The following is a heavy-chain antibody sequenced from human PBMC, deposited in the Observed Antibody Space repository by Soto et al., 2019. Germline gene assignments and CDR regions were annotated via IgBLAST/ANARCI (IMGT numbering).Heavy chain of an antibody. CDR2: INPSVGST. J-gene: IGHJ4*02. CDR3: ARRGPGTYFDY. V-gene: IGHV1-46*01. CDR1: GYSFTTYN. Sequence: ASVKVSCKASGYSFTTYNLHWVRQAPGQGLEWMGIINPSVGSTTYAQNFQDRVTMTRDTSTTTVYMELSSLRSEDTAVYYCARRGPGTYFDYWGQGTLVTVSS. D-gene: IGHD6-13*01.